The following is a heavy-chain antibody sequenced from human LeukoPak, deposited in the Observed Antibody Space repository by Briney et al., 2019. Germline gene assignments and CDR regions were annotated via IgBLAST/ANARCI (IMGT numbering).Heavy chain of an antibody. D-gene: IGHD1-26*01. Sequence: SETLSLTCTVSGGSISGYFWSCIRQPPGQGLEWIGYIYYNGATLYSPSLRSRVSMSVDTSKNQFSLNLSSVTAADTAVYYCARHDPVGHYHRGMDVWGQGTTVIVSS. CDR2: IYYNGAT. J-gene: IGHJ6*02. V-gene: IGHV4-59*08. CDR3: ARHDPVGHYHRGMDV. CDR1: GGSISGYF.